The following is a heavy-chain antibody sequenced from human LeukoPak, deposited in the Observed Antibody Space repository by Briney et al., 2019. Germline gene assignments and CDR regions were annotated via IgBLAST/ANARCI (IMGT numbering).Heavy chain of an antibody. Sequence: PGGSLRLSCAASGFTFSSYWMSWVRQAPGKGLEWVANIKQDGSEKYYVDSVKGRFTISRDNAKNSLYLQMNSLRAEDTAVYYCARGLRYLDWFGAALDDYWGQGTLVTVSS. CDR1: GFTFSSYW. CDR2: IKQDGSEK. D-gene: IGHD3-9*01. J-gene: IGHJ4*02. V-gene: IGHV3-7*04. CDR3: ARGLRYLDWFGAALDDY.